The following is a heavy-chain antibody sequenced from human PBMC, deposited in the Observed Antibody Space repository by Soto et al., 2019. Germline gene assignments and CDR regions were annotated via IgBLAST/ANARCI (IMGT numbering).Heavy chain of an antibody. CDR3: AREGNTVTSTRNNYYYMEV. D-gene: IGHD4-17*01. V-gene: IGHV1-3*01. Sequence: ASVKVSCKASVYTFTGYYMHWVRQAPGQGLEWMGWINAGNGNTKYSQKFQGRVTITRDTSASTAYMELSSLRSEDTAVYYCAREGNTVTSTRNNYYYMEVWGKGTTVTVSS. CDR1: VYTFTGYY. CDR2: INAGNGNT. J-gene: IGHJ6*03.